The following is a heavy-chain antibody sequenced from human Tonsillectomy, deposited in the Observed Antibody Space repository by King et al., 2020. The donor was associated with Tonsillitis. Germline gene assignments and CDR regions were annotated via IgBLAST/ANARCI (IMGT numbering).Heavy chain of an antibody. D-gene: IGHD3-10*01. Sequence: QLVQSGAEVRKPGESLKISCKDSGYTFTTYWIAWVRQMPGKGLEWMGIINPDDSNTKYSPSFQGQVTISVDKSISTPYLQWSSLKASDTAIYYFAGRLKRAGVDRGGWFDPWGQGTLVTVSS. V-gene: IGHV5-51*01. CDR2: INPDDSNT. CDR3: AGRLKRAGVDRGGWFDP. J-gene: IGHJ5*02. CDR1: GYTFTTYW.